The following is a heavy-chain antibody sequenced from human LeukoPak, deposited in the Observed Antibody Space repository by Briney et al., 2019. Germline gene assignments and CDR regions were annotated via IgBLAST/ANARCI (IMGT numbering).Heavy chain of an antibody. J-gene: IGHJ4*02. CDR1: GYTFTSYG. D-gene: IGHD5-12*01. CDR3: ARDYSGYDGFDY. V-gene: IGHV1-18*01. Sequence: ASVKVPCKASGYTFTSYGISWVRQAPGQGLEWMGWISVYNVNTNYAQKLQGRVTMTTDTSTSTVYMELRSLRSDDTAVYYCARDYSGYDGFDYWGQGTLVTVSS. CDR2: ISVYNVNT.